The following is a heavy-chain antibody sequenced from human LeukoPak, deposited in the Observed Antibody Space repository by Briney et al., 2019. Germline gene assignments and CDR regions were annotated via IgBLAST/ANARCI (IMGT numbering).Heavy chain of an antibody. J-gene: IGHJ4*01. CDR1: GFTFSNAW. D-gene: IGHD3/OR15-3a*01. CDR3: TTDSYDL. Sequence: GGSLRLSCAASGFTFSNAWMSWVRQAPGKGREWVGPIIRKTDGGTTDYAAPVKGRFSISRDDSKNTLYLQMNSLKTEDTAVYYCTTDSYDLWGHGTLVTVSS. V-gene: IGHV3-15*01. CDR2: IIRKTDGGTT.